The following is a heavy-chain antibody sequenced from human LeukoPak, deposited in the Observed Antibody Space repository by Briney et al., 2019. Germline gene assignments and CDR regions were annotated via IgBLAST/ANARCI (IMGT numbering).Heavy chain of an antibody. D-gene: IGHD1-26*01. J-gene: IGHJ3*02. CDR1: GFTFSSYG. V-gene: IGHV3-30*18. CDR2: ISYDGSNK. CDR3: AKDNSGSYSGAFDI. Sequence: PGGSLRLSCAASGFTFSSYGMHWVRQAPGKGLEWVAVISYDGSNKYYADSVKGRFTISRDNSKNTLYLQMNSLRAEDTAVYYCAKDNSGSYSGAFDIWGQGTMVTVSS.